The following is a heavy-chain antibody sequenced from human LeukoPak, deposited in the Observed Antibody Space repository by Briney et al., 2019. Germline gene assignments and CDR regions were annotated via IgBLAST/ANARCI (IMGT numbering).Heavy chain of an antibody. CDR3: ARDHLASIAARENPFDY. CDR2: ISSSSSYI. V-gene: IGHV3-21*01. D-gene: IGHD6-6*01. Sequence: PGGSLRLSCAASGFTFSSYSMNWVRQAPGKGLEWASSISSSSSYIYYADSVKGRFTISRDNAKNSLYLQMNSLRAEDTAVYYCARDHLASIAARENPFDYWGQGTLVTVSS. J-gene: IGHJ4*02. CDR1: GFTFSSYS.